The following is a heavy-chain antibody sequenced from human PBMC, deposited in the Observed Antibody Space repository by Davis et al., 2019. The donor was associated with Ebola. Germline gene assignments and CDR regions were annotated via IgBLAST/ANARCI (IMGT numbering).Heavy chain of an antibody. Sequence: ASVKVSCKASGYTFTGYYMHWVRQAPGQGLEWMGWINPNSGGTNYAQKFQGRVTMTRDTSISTAYMELSRLRSDDTAVYYCARAKWAGEAWPVDYWGQGTLVTVSS. CDR2: INPNSGGT. D-gene: IGHD7-27*01. CDR1: GYTFTGYY. CDR3: ARAKWAGEAWPVDY. V-gene: IGHV1-2*02. J-gene: IGHJ4*02.